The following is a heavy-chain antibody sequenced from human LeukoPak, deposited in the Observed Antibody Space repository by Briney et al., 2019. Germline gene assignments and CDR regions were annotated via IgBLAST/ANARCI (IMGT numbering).Heavy chain of an antibody. Sequence: PGGSLRLSCAASGFTVSTNYLSWVCQAPGKGLEWVSVIYAGGAAYYADYVKGRFTISRDTSNNTLILQMHSLGVEDTAVYYCARSTSYHFDSWGQGTLVTVSS. D-gene: IGHD2-2*01. V-gene: IGHV3-53*01. CDR2: IYAGGAA. CDR1: GFTVSTNY. CDR3: ARSTSYHFDS. J-gene: IGHJ4*02.